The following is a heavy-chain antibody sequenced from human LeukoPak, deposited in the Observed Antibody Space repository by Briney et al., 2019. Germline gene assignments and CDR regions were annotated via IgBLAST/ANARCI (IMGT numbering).Heavy chain of an antibody. CDR1: GFTFSDYT. CDR3: AKDPYANYYDSSGYSLLFDY. CDR2: ISGSGGST. Sequence: GGSLRLSCAASGFTFSDYTMNWVRQAPGKGLEWVSAISGSGGSTYYADSVKGRFTISRDNSKNTLYLQMNSLRAEDTAVYYCAKDPYANYYDSSGYSLLFDYWGQGTLVTVSS. D-gene: IGHD3-22*01. V-gene: IGHV3-23*01. J-gene: IGHJ4*02.